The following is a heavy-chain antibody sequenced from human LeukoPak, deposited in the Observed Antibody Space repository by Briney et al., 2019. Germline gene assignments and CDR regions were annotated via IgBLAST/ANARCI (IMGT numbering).Heavy chain of an antibody. D-gene: IGHD2-2*01. CDR2: IRYDGSNK. CDR1: GFTFSSYG. CDR3: AKDPGGVPADDAFDI. J-gene: IGHJ3*02. V-gene: IGHV3-30*02. Sequence: GSLRLSCAASGFTFSSYGMHRVRQAPGKGLEWVAFIRYDGSNKYYADSVKGRFTISRDNSKNTLYLQMNSLRAEDTAVFYCAKDPGGVPADDAFDIWGQGTLVTVSS.